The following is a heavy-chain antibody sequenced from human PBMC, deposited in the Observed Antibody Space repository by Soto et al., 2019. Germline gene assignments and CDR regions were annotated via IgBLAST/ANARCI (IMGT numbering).Heavy chain of an antibody. D-gene: IGHD3-10*01. CDR3: ARVCFGITVVGRVTKEFDY. V-gene: IGHV1-2*04. J-gene: IGHJ4*02. Sequence: ASVKVSCKASGYTFTGYYMHWVRQAPGQGLEWMGWINPNSGGTNYAQKFQGWVTMTTDTSISTAYMELSRLRSDDTAVYYCARVCFGITVVGRVTKEFDYWGQGTLVTVSS. CDR1: GYTFTGYY. CDR2: INPNSGGT.